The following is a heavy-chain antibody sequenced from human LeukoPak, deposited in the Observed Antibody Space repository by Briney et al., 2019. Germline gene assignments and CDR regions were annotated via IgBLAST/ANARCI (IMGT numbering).Heavy chain of an antibody. D-gene: IGHD1-26*01. CDR2: IYYIGST. CDR1: GGPISSDY. Sequence: NTSETLSLTCTVSGGPISSDYWSWIRQPPGKGLEWIGYIYYIGSTNYNPSLKSRITISVDTSKSHFSLKLSSVTAADTAVYYCARVVGATGSSDYWGQGTLVTVSS. CDR3: ARVVGATGSSDY. V-gene: IGHV4-59*01. J-gene: IGHJ4*02.